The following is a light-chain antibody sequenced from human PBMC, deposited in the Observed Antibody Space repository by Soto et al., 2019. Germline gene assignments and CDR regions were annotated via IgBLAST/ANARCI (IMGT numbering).Light chain of an antibody. CDR2: FGS. CDR1: QSLLHSNGYNY. CDR3: MQALQTPLT. Sequence: EIVMTQSPLSLPVTPGESVSISCRSSQSLLHSNGYNYLDWYLQKPGQAPQVLIYFGSSRASGDPDRISGSGSGTDFTLRISRVEAEDVGVYYCMQALQTPLTFGQGTKLEIK. V-gene: IGKV2-28*01. J-gene: IGKJ2*01.